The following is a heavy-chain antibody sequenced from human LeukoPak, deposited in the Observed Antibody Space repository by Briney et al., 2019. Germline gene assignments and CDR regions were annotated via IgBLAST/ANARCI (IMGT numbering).Heavy chain of an antibody. CDR3: ARGGQPLLGNWFDP. J-gene: IGHJ5*02. D-gene: IGHD2-21*02. Sequence: PSETLSLTCTVSGGSISSYYWSWIRQPPGKGLEWIGYIYYSGSTNYNPSLKSRVTISVHTSKNQFSMKLSSVTAADTAVYYCARGGQPLLGNWFDPWGRGTLVTVSS. CDR2: IYYSGST. CDR1: GGSISSYY. V-gene: IGHV4-59*08.